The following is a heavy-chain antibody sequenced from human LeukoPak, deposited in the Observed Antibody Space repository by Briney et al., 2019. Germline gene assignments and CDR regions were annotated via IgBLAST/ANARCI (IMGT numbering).Heavy chain of an antibody. Sequence: ASVKVSCKASGYPFTSYGISWVRQAPGQVLEWMGWISAYNGNTNYAQKLQGRVTMTTDTSTSTAYMELRSLRSDDTAVYYCARYYGSGSYAVYYYYYGMDVWGQGTTVTVSS. CDR1: GYPFTSYG. CDR3: ARYYGSGSYAVYYYYYGMDV. D-gene: IGHD3-10*01. V-gene: IGHV1-18*01. J-gene: IGHJ6*02. CDR2: ISAYNGNT.